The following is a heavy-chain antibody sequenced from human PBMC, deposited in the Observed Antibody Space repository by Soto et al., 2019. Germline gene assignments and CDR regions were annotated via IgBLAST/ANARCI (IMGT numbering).Heavy chain of an antibody. V-gene: IGHV1-18*04. D-gene: IGHD5-18*01. CDR1: GYTFTDYG. Sequence: ASVKVSFKTSGYTFTDYGVTWVRQAPGQGLEWMGWIGTHNGDTIFAQNVQGRITMTADTVTSTVYMDLRSLTSDDTAVYYCARDKRAYSYGAMDFWGQGTLVTVSS. CDR2: IGTHNGDT. J-gene: IGHJ4*02. CDR3: ARDKRAYSYGAMDF.